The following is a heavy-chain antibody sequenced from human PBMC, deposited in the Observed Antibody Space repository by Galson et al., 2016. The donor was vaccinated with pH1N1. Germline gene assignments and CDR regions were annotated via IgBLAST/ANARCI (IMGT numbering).Heavy chain of an antibody. CDR2: IYWDDDK. Sequence: PALVKPTQTLTLTCTFSGFSLSTSGVGVGWIRQPPGKALEWLALIYWDDDKRYSPSLKSRLTIPKDTPKNQVVLTMTNMDPVDTATYYCARNGYGDYVGYFDYWGQGTLVTVSS. CDR1: GFSLSTSGVG. CDR3: ARNGYGDYVGYFDY. D-gene: IGHD4-17*01. J-gene: IGHJ4*02. V-gene: IGHV2-5*02.